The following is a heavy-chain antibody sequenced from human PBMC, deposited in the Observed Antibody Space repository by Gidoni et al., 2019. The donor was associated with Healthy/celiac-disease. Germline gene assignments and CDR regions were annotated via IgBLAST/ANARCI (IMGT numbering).Heavy chain of an antibody. CDR1: GGSFSGYY. Sequence: QVQLQQWGAGLLKPSETLSLTCAVYGGSFSGYYWSWIRQPPGKGLEWIGEINHSGSTNYNPSLKRRVTISVDTSKNQFSLKLSSVTAADTAVYYCAGLHKYYYDSSGYHTRDYWGQGTLVTVSS. J-gene: IGHJ4*02. CDR2: INHSGST. V-gene: IGHV4-34*01. D-gene: IGHD3-22*01. CDR3: AGLHKYYYDSSGYHTRDY.